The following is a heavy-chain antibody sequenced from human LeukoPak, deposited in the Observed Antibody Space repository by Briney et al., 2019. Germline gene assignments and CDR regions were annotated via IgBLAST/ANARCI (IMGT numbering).Heavy chain of an antibody. CDR2: IYHSGTT. Sequence: PSETLSLTCAVSGYSISSGYYWGWIRQAPGKGLEWIGRIYHSGTTYYNPSLRSRVTISLDTPKNQISLKLTAVTAADTAVYYCARESGGDYGDYWGQGTLVTVSS. D-gene: IGHD4-17*01. V-gene: IGHV4-38-2*02. CDR1: GYSISSGYY. CDR3: ARESGGDYGDY. J-gene: IGHJ4*02.